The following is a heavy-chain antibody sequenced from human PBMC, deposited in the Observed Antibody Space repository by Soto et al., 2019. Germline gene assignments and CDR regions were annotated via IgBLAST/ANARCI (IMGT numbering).Heavy chain of an antibody. CDR3: AREIAPGSPNYDY. Sequence: GGSLRLCCAASGFTFSNYAMSWVRQAPGKGLEWVSTFTRSGNTYYADSVKGRFTISRDNSKNTLYLQMDSLRAEDTAVYYCAREIAPGSPNYDYWGLGTLVTVSS. J-gene: IGHJ4*02. CDR1: GFTFSNYA. CDR2: FTRSGNT. D-gene: IGHD3-10*01. V-gene: IGHV3-23*01.